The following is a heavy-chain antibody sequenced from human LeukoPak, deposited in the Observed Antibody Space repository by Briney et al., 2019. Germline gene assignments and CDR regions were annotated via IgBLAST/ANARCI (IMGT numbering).Heavy chain of an antibody. CDR2: IYSGGST. CDR3: ATAGPILRYFDWRIRFDY. D-gene: IGHD3-9*01. CDR1: GFTVSSNY. V-gene: IGHV3-53*05. J-gene: IGHJ4*02. Sequence: PGGSLRLSCAASGFTVSSNYMSWVRQAPGKGLEWVSVIYSGGSTYYADSVKGRFTISRDNSKNTLYLQMNSLRAEDTAVYYCATAGPILRYFDWRIRFDYWGQGTLVTVSS.